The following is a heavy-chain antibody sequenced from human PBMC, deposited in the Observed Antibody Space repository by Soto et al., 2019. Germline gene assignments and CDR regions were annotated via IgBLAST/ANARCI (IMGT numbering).Heavy chain of an antibody. CDR2: ISWNGVSI. D-gene: IGHD3-9*01. J-gene: IGHJ6*02. Sequence: GGSLRLSCVASGFTFDDYAMHWVRQAPGKGLEWVSGISWNGVSIGYADSVKGRFTISRDHAKNSLYLQMTSLRVEDTSLYYCAKDSGLPYSYYYGMDVWGQGTTVTVSS. V-gene: IGHV3-9*01. CDR3: AKDSGLPYSYYYGMDV. CDR1: GFTFDDYA.